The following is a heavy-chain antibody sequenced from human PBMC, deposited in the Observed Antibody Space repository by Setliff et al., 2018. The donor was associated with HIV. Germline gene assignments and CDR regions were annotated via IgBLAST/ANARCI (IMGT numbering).Heavy chain of an antibody. CDR1: GGSISSGIYY. D-gene: IGHD6-13*01. Sequence: PSETLSLTCTVSGGSISSGIYYWSWIRQPAGKGLEWIGRIYTSGSTNYNPSLKSRVTISVDTSKNQFSLKLSSVTAADTAVYYCARAAGYSSSWYHYYYGMDV. CDR3: ARAAGYSSSWYHYYYGMDV. CDR2: IYTSGST. V-gene: IGHV4-61*02. J-gene: IGHJ6*01.